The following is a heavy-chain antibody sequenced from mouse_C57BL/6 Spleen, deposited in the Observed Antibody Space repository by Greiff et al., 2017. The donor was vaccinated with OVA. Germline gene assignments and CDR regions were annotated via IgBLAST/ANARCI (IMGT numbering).Heavy chain of an antibody. CDR1: GYTFTSYW. J-gene: IGHJ2*01. Sequence: QVQLQQPGAELVRPGSSVKLSCKASGYTFTSYWMHWVKQRPIQGLEWIGNIDPSDSETHYNQKFKDKATLTVDKSSSTAYMQLSSLTSEDSAVYYSARGAVTEGFDYWGQGTTLTVSS. CDR3: ARGAVTEGFDY. CDR2: IDPSDSET. D-gene: IGHD2-2*01. V-gene: IGHV1-52*01.